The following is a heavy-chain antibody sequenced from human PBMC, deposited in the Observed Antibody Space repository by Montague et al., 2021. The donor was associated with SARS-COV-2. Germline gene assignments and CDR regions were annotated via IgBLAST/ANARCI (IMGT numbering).Heavy chain of an antibody. V-gene: IGHV4-39*07. CDR3: ARDSRGGSLYPFFDS. CDR1: GGSISSTTNF. Sequence: SETLSLTCAVSGGSISSTTNFWAWPRQPPGKEPEWIGSIFFRGTTYSNPSLKSRVTTSVDTSNNQFSLRLTSMTAADTAVYFCARDSRGGSLYPFFDSRSQGTLVTVS. D-gene: IGHD2-8*01. CDR2: IFFRGTT. J-gene: IGHJ4*02.